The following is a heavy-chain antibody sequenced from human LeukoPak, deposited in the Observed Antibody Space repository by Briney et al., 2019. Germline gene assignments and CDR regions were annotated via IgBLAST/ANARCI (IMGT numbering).Heavy chain of an antibody. Sequence: GSLRLSCAASGFTFSSSAMSWVRQALGKGLEWVSAISNNGGYTYYADSVQGRFTISRDNSKSTLCLQMNSLRAEDTAVYYCAKQLGYCSDGSCYFPYWGQGTLVTVSS. CDR2: ISNNGGYT. J-gene: IGHJ4*02. CDR1: GFTFSSSA. CDR3: AKQLGYCSDGSCYFPY. V-gene: IGHV3-23*01. D-gene: IGHD2-15*01.